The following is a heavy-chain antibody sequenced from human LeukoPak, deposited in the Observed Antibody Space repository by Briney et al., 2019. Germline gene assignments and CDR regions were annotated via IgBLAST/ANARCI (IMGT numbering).Heavy chain of an antibody. Sequence: PSETLSLTCAVYGGSFSGYYWSWIRQPPGKGLEWIGEINHSGSTNYNPSLKSRVTISVDTSKNQFSLKLSSVTAADTAVYYCARKGEPRSWYRYYFDYWGQGTLVTVSS. J-gene: IGHJ4*02. D-gene: IGHD6-13*01. CDR3: ARKGEPRSWYRYYFDY. CDR2: INHSGST. V-gene: IGHV4-34*01. CDR1: GGSFSGYY.